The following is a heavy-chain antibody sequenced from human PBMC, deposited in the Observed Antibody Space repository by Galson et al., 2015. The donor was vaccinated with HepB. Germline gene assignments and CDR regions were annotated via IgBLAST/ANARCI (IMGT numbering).Heavy chain of an antibody. CDR2: IIPMYDIG. D-gene: IGHD6-6*01. CDR3: ARAREEYTSSSGFSL. CDR1: GGTFSSYA. Sequence: SVKVSCKASGGTFSSYAIFWVRQAPGQGLVWMGGIIPMYDIGNYAQKFQDRVTITADKSTSTAYMELSSLRSDDTAMYYCARAREEYTSSSGFSLWGQGTLVTVSP. J-gene: IGHJ4*02. V-gene: IGHV1-69*10.